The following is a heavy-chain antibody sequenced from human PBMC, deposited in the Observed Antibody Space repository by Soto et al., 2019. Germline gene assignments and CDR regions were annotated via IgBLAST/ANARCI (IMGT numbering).Heavy chain of an antibody. D-gene: IGHD2-8*01. Sequence: SETLSLTCSVSGGSINSYWWSWIRQPAGKGLEWIGRVYSSGTTDYNPSLNSRATMSVETSKNQFSLKLTSVTAADTPVYYCARDIGSYAYAEGYCGQGIQVTVSS. V-gene: IGHV4-4*07. CDR1: GGSINSYW. CDR3: ARDIGSYAYAEGY. CDR2: VYSSGTT. J-gene: IGHJ4*02.